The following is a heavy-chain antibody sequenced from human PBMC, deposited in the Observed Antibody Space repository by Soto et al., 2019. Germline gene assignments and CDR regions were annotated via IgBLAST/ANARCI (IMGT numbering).Heavy chain of an antibody. CDR1: GFTFSSYA. D-gene: IGHD3-3*01. CDR3: ARETRWAIFGVPHVGGGMDV. J-gene: IGHJ6*02. CDR2: ISYDGSNK. V-gene: IGHV3-30-3*01. Sequence: QVQLVESGGGVVQPGRSLRLSCAASGFTFSSYAMHWVRQAPGKGLEWVAVISYDGSNKYYADSVKGRFTISRDNSKNTLYLQMNSLRAEDTAVYYCARETRWAIFGVPHVGGGMDVWGQGTTVNVSS.